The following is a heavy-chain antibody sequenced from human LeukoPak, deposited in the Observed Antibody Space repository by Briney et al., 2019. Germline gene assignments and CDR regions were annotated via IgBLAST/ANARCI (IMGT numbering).Heavy chain of an antibody. V-gene: IGHV3-7*03. J-gene: IGHJ4*02. CDR2: LNQDGSEK. Sequence: GGSLRLSCAASGFTFSTYWMTWVRQAPGKGLEWVASLNQDGSEKYYVDSVKGRFTISRDNAKNSLYLQMNSLRAEDTALYYCAKDRGRRWLQFDYWGQGTLVTVSS. CDR1: GFTFSTYW. D-gene: IGHD5-24*01. CDR3: AKDRGRRWLQFDY.